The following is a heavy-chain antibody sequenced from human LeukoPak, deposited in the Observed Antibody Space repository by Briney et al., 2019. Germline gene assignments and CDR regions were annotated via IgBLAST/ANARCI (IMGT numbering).Heavy chain of an antibody. Sequence: ASVKVSCKASGYTFTSYYMHWVRQAPGQGLEWMGIFNPSGGSTSYAQKFQGRVTMTRDTSTSTVYMELSSLRSEDTAVYYCARDRQASGSYYLGAAFDIWGQGTMVTVSS. V-gene: IGHV1-46*01. CDR3: ARDRQASGSYYLGAAFDI. D-gene: IGHD1-26*01. CDR2: FNPSGGST. CDR1: GYTFTSYY. J-gene: IGHJ3*02.